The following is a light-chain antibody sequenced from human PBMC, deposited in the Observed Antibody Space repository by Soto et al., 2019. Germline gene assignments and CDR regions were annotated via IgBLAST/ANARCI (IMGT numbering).Light chain of an antibody. CDR3: QQSYSTPRGFT. J-gene: IGKJ3*01. CDR2: AAS. Sequence: DIQMTQSPSSLSASVGDRVTITCRASQSISSYLNWYQQKPGKAPKLLIYAASSLQSGVPSRFSGSGSGTDFTLTISSLQPEDFATYDCQQSYSTPRGFTFGPGTKVDIK. V-gene: IGKV1-39*01. CDR1: QSISSY.